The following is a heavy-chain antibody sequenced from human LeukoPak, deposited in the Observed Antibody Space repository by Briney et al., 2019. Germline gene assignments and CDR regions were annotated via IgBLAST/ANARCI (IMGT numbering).Heavy chain of an antibody. CDR1: GGSISSSSYY. J-gene: IGHJ4*02. V-gene: IGHV4-39*07. CDR3: ARGPLGLGSY. Sequence: PSETLSLTCTVSGGSISSSSYYWGWIRQPPGKGLEWIGSIYYSGSTYYNPSLKSRVTISVDTSKNQFSLKLSSVTAADTAVYYCARGPLGLGSYWGQGTLVTVSS. CDR2: IYYSGST. D-gene: IGHD7-27*01.